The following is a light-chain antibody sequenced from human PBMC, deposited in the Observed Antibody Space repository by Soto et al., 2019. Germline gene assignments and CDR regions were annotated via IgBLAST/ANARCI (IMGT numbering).Light chain of an antibody. CDR3: QSADCSNSYGV. J-gene: IGLJ2*01. CDR2: KDS. CDR1: ALPTLY. V-gene: IGLV3-25*03. Sequence: SYELTQPPSLSVSLGQTATITCSGDALPTLYAYWYQQKPGQAPVLVIFKDSERPSGIPERFSGSSSGTTATLTISGVQAEYEADYSCQSADCSNSYGVFGGGTKLTVL.